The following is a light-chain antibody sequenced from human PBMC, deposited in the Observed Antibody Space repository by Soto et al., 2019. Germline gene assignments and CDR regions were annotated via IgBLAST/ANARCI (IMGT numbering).Light chain of an antibody. CDR3: SSYTSSSTYV. Sequence: QSALTHPASVSGSPGQSITISCPGTSSAVGGYNYVSWYQHHPGKAPKLMISDVSNRPSGVSNLFSGSKSGNTASVSIAGLQTEDEADDYFSSYTSSSTYVLGIGTKLTVL. V-gene: IGLV2-14*03. J-gene: IGLJ1*01. CDR2: DVS. CDR1: SSAVGGYNY.